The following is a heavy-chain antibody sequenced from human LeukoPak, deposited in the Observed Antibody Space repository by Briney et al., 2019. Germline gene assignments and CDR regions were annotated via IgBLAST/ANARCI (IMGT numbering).Heavy chain of an antibody. J-gene: IGHJ6*02. D-gene: IGHD3-22*01. Sequence: SQTLSLTCAISGDSVSSNSAAWNWIRQSPSRGLEWLGRTYYRSKWYNDYAVSVKSRITINPDTSKNQFSLQLNSVTPEDTAVYYCARDQEISGYLYYYGMDVWGQGTTVTVSS. V-gene: IGHV6-1*01. CDR3: ARDQEISGYLYYYGMDV. CDR1: GDSVSSNSAA. CDR2: TYYRSKWYN.